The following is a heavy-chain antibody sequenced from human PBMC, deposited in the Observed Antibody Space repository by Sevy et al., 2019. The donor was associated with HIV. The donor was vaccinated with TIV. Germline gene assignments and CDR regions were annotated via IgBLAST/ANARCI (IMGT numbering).Heavy chain of an antibody. D-gene: IGHD6-19*01. CDR2: ISRGSSTI. CDR3: ARSPPYSSGWYGIDY. Sequence: GGSLRLSCAASGFTFSSYSMNWVRQAPGKGLEWVSYISRGSSTIYYVDSVKGRFTISGDNAENSLYLQMNSLRAEDTAVYYCARSPPYSSGWYGIDYWGQGTLVTVSS. CDR1: GFTFSSYS. J-gene: IGHJ4*02. V-gene: IGHV3-48*01.